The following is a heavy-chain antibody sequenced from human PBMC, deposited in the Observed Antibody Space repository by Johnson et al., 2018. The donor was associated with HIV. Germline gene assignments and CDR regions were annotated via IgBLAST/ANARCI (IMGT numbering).Heavy chain of an antibody. Sequence: QVQLVESGGGVVQPGRSLRLSCAASGFTFSSYAMHWVRQAPGKGLEWVAVIWYDGSNKYYADSVKGRFTISRDNSKNTLYLQMYSLRAEDTAVYYCAKGHHRRSIAVSPYNPIDIWGQGTMVTVSS. J-gene: IGHJ3*02. CDR3: AKGHHRRSIAVSPYNPIDI. CDR2: IWYDGSNK. V-gene: IGHV3-33*06. D-gene: IGHD6-6*01. CDR1: GFTFSSYA.